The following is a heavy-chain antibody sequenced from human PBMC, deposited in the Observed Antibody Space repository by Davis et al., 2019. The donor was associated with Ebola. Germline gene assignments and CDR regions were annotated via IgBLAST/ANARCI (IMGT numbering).Heavy chain of an antibody. Sequence: PGGSLRLSCAASGFTFSSYSMNWVRQAPGKGLEWVSSISSSSSYIYYADSVKGRFTISRDNAKNSLYLQMNSLRAEDTPVYYCARGGSSSSDAFDIWGQGTMVTVSS. J-gene: IGHJ3*02. D-gene: IGHD6-6*01. CDR1: GFTFSSYS. CDR2: ISSSSSYI. CDR3: ARGGSSSSDAFDI. V-gene: IGHV3-21*01.